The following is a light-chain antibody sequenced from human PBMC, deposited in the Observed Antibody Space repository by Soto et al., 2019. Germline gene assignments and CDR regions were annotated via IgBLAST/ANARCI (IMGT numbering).Light chain of an antibody. CDR2: EVS. J-gene: IGLJ1*01. CDR1: SSDVGSYNL. Sequence: QSVLTQPASGSGSPGQSITISCTGTSSDVGSYNLVSWYQQHPGKAPKLMIYEVSKRPSGVSNRFSGSKSGNTASLTISGLQAEDEADYYCCSYAGSSIFYVFGTGTKVTV. V-gene: IGLV2-23*02. CDR3: CSYAGSSIFYV.